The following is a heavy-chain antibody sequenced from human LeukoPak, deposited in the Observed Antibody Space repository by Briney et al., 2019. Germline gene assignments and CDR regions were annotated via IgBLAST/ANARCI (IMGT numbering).Heavy chain of an antibody. CDR1: GFTFSSYA. D-gene: IGHD3-10*01. V-gene: IGHV3-64*01. CDR2: ISSNGGST. CDR3: ARAYGSGSYYDY. Sequence: GGTLRLSCAASGFTFSSYAMHWVRQAPGKGLEYVSAISSNGGSTYYANSVKGRFTISRDNSKNTPYLQMGSLRAEDMAVYYCARAYGSGSYYDYWGQGTLVTVSS. J-gene: IGHJ4*02.